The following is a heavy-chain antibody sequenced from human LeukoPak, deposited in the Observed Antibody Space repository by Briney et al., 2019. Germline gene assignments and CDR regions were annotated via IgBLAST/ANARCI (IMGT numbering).Heavy chain of an antibody. Sequence: GGSLTLSCAASGFTFSDYYMSWIRQAPGKGLEWVSYISSSGSTIYYAESVKGRVTISRDNAKNSLYLQMNSLRAEDTAVYYCAVSVGATSEWFDPWGQGTLVTVSS. CDR2: ISSSGSTI. D-gene: IGHD1-26*01. J-gene: IGHJ5*02. CDR3: AVSVGATSEWFDP. CDR1: GFTFSDYY. V-gene: IGHV3-11*04.